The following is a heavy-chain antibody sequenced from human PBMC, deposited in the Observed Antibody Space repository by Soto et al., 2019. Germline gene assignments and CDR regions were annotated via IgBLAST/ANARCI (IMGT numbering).Heavy chain of an antibody. CDR3: TRGWGYFDY. CDR1: GDSITSYH. J-gene: IGHJ4*02. Sequence: SETLSLTCTVSGDSITSYHWTWIRQPPGKGLEWIGYIQYSGNTNYNPSLKSRITMSLDTSKKQFSLKLSSVTAADTAVYYCTRGWGYFDYWGQGTVVTVSS. V-gene: IGHV4-59*01. D-gene: IGHD7-27*01. CDR2: IQYSGNT.